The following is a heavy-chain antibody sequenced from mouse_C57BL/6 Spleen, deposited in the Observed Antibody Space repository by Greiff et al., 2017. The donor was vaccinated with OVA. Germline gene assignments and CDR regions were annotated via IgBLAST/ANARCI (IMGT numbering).Heavy chain of an antibody. J-gene: IGHJ2*01. Sequence: VQLQQSGPELVKPGASVKISCKASGYTFTDYYMNWVKQSHGKSLEWIGDINPNNGGTSYNQKFKGKATLTVDKSSSTAYMELRSLTSEDSAVYYCARTLYYYGSSLADYWGQGTTLTVSS. CDR3: ARTLYYYGSSLADY. CDR2: INPNNGGT. CDR1: GYTFTDYY. V-gene: IGHV1-26*01. D-gene: IGHD1-1*01.